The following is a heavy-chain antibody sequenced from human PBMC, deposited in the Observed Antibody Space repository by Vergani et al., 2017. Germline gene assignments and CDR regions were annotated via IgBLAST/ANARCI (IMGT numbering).Heavy chain of an antibody. V-gene: IGHV5-51*01. J-gene: IGHJ4*02. D-gene: IGHD5-18*01. CDR3: ARRGGYSYGDDFDY. Sequence: EVQLVQSGAEVKKPGESLKISCQGSGYSFASYWIGWVRQMPGRGLEWMGIIYPRDSDTKYSTSFQGQVTISADKSISTAYLQWSGLQASDTAMYYCARRGGYSYGDDFDYWGQGTLVTVSS. CDR1: GYSFASYW. CDR2: IYPRDSDT.